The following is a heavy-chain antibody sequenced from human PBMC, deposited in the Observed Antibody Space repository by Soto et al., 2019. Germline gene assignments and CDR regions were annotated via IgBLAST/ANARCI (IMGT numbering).Heavy chain of an antibody. V-gene: IGHV3-30*14. D-gene: IGHD6-13*01. CDR3: ARSSVHIAAAGRHDY. CDR1: GFAFSRYA. Sequence: PGGSLRLLCAASGFAFSRYAMQWVRQAPGKGLEWVAVISSDGTTKYVADSLKGRFTISRDNFENTMSLQMNNLRPEDTALYYCARSSVHIAAAGRHDYWGPGTLVTVPS. J-gene: IGHJ4*02. CDR2: ISSDGTTK.